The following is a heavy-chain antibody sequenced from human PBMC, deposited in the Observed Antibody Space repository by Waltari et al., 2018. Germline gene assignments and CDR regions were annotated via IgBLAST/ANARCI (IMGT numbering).Heavy chain of an antibody. Sequence: QVQLQQWGAGLLKPSEPLSLTCAVYGGSFSGYYWSWIRQPPGKGLAWIGEINHSGSTNYNPSLKSRVTISVDTSKNQFSLKLSSVTAADTAVYYCARAGWQLVRRYGMDVWGQGTTVTVSS. D-gene: IGHD6-6*01. J-gene: IGHJ6*02. CDR3: ARAGWQLVRRYGMDV. CDR1: GGSFSGYY. V-gene: IGHV4-34*01. CDR2: INHSGST.